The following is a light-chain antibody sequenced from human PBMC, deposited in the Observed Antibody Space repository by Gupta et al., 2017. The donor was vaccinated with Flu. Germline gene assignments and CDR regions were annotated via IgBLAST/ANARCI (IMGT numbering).Light chain of an antibody. CDR3: SSYTSSNTKI. CDR2: DVS. J-gene: IGLJ2*01. Sequence: QHHPGKAPKLMIFDVSNRPSGVSNRFSGSKSGNTASLTISGLQAEDEADYYFSSYTSSNTKIFGGGTKLTVL. V-gene: IGLV2-14*03.